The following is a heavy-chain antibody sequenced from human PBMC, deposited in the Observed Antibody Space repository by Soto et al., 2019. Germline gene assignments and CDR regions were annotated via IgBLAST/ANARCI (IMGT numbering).Heavy chain of an antibody. J-gene: IGHJ4*02. CDR3: ARHLNGDYWFDY. V-gene: IGHV4-59*08. CDR2: IYYSGST. Sequence: SETLSLTCTVSGGSISSYYWSWIRQPPGKGLEWIGYIYYSGSTNYNPSLKSRVTISVDTSKNQFSLKLSSVTAADTAVYYCARHLNGDYWFDYWGQGTLVTVSS. CDR1: GGSISSYY. D-gene: IGHD4-17*01.